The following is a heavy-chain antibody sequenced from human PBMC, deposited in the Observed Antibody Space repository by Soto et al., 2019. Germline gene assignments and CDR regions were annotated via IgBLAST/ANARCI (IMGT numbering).Heavy chain of an antibody. V-gene: IGHV4-34*01. CDR2: INHSGST. J-gene: IGHJ6*02. CDR3: ARLAPMAYYYYYGMEV. D-gene: IGHD3-10*01. CDR1: GGSFSGYY. Sequence: ETLSLTCAVYGGSFSGYYWSWIRQPPGKGLEWIGEINHSGSTNYNPSLKSRVTISVDTSKNQFSLKLSSVTAADTAVYYCARLAPMAYYYYYGMEVWGQGTTVTVSS.